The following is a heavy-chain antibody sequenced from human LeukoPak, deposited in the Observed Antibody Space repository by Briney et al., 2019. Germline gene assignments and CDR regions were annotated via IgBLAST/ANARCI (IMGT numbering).Heavy chain of an antibody. CDR1: GFTFDDYT. D-gene: IGHD6-19*01. CDR3: ARVSLSSGCLSN. V-gene: IGHV3-74*01. Sequence: PGGSLRLSCAASGFTFDDYTMHWVRQAPGKGLVWVSRISSDGSITSYADSVKGRFTISRGNAKNTLFLQMNGLRAEDTALYYCARVSLSSGCLSNWGQGTLVTVSS. CDR2: ISSDGSIT. J-gene: IGHJ4*02.